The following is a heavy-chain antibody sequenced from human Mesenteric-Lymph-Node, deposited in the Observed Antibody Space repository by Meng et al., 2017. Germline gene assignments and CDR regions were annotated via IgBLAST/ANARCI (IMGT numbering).Heavy chain of an antibody. CDR3: ARGPERYYGSGSNWFDP. CDR2: INPKSGNT. V-gene: IGHV1-8*03. CDR1: GYTFTGYY. Sequence: ASVKVSCKASGYTFTGYYMHWVRQAPGQGLEWMGRINPKSGNTGYAQKFQGRITITRNTSISTAYMELSSLRSEDTAVYYCARGPERYYGSGSNWFDPWGQGTLVTVSS. J-gene: IGHJ5*02. D-gene: IGHD3-10*01.